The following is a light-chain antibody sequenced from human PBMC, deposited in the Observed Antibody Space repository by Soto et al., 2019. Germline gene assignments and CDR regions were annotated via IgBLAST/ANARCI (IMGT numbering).Light chain of an antibody. Sequence: DIQMPQSPSSVSASVGARVTITCRASQGISSWLAWYQQKPGKAPKLLISAASTFHSGVPSRFSGSGSGTDFTLTISSLQPEDFATYLCQPGYTFPFIFGQGTKLEIK. CDR1: QGISSW. V-gene: IGKV1-12*01. CDR2: AAS. J-gene: IGKJ2*01. CDR3: QPGYTFPFI.